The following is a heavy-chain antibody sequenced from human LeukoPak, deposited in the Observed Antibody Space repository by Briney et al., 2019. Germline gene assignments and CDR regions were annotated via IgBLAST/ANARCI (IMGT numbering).Heavy chain of an antibody. CDR3: AKALTGPQQLVYRGGVSY. J-gene: IGHJ4*02. V-gene: IGHV4-34*01. D-gene: IGHD6-13*01. CDR1: GGSFSGYY. Sequence: SETLSLTCAVYGGSFSGYYWSWIRQPPGKGLEWIGEINHSGSTNYNPSLKSRVTISVDTSKNQFSLKLSSVTAADTAVYYCAKALTGPQQLVYRGGVSYWGQGTLVTVSS. CDR2: INHSGST.